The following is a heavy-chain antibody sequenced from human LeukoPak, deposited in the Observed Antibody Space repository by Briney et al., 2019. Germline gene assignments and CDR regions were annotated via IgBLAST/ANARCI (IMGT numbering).Heavy chain of an antibody. CDR1: GYTFTTYG. CDR3: ARADIIVVAGSTPVGSGFEY. CDR2: IRAHKGET. Sequence: ASVKVSCKTSGYTFTTYGISWLRQAPGQGLEWMGWIRAHKGETEYAQKFQGRVTMTREISTSTAYMELQSLTSDDTAVYYCARADIIVVAGSTPVGSGFEYWGQGALITVSS. D-gene: IGHD2-15*01. V-gene: IGHV1-18*01. J-gene: IGHJ4*02.